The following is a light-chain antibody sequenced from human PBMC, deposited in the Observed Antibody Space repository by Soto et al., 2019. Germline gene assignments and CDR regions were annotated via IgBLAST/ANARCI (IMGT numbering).Light chain of an antibody. CDR1: SSDVGNNNY. CDR3: SSYRSSNTPFV. CDR2: DVT. Sequence: QSVLTQPASVSGSPGQSITISCTGTSSDVGNNNYVSWYQQNPGKAPKVMICDVTNRPSGVSNRFSGFKSGNTASLTISGLQAEDEADYYCSSYRSSNTPFVFGTGTKVTVL. V-gene: IGLV2-14*01. J-gene: IGLJ1*01.